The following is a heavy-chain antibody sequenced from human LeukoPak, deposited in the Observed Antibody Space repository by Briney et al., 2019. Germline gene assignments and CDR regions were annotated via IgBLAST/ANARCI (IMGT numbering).Heavy chain of an antibody. CDR1: GFTFSSYS. V-gene: IGHV3-21*01. CDR3: ARGVELTGYSDY. J-gene: IGHJ4*02. D-gene: IGHD1-14*01. Sequence: GGSLRLSCAASGFTFSSYSMNWVRQVPGKGLEWVSYISSSSGYIYYADSVKGRFTISRDNAKNSLYLQMNSLRAEDTAVYYCARGVELTGYSDYWGQGTLVTVSS. CDR2: ISSSSGYI.